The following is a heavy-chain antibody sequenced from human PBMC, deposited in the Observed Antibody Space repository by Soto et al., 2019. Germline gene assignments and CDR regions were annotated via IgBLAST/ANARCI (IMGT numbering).Heavy chain of an antibody. V-gene: IGHV4-34*01. D-gene: IGHD2-2*03. CDR1: GGSFSCYY. CDR2: INHSGST. J-gene: IGHJ4*02. CDR3: VRGLGIVVVPAAMPSRPYSSSYDY. Sequence: SETLSLTCAVYGGSFSCYYWSWIRQPPGKGLEWIGEINHSGSTNYNPSLKSRVTISVDTSKNQFSLKLSSVTAADTAVYYCVRGLGIVVVPAAMPSRPYSSSYDYWGQGTLVTVSS.